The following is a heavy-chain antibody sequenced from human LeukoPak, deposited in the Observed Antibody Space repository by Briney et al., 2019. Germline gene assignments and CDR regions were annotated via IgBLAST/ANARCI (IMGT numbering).Heavy chain of an antibody. CDR1: GFTFSNYA. CDR3: AKENPHNDY. Sequence: PGGSLRLSCAASGFTFSNYAMSWVRQAPGKGLEWVSAISGSGGETYYAESVKGRFTISRDNSKNTLYMQMNSLRAEDTALYYCAKENPHNDYWGQGTLVIVSS. CDR2: ISGSGGET. J-gene: IGHJ4*02. V-gene: IGHV3-23*01.